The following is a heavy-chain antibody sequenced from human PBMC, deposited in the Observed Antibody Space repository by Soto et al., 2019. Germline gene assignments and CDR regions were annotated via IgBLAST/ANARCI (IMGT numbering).Heavy chain of an antibody. D-gene: IGHD6-19*01. Sequence: EVQLVESGGDLVQPGGSLRLSGAASRFIFSDYSMNWVRQAPGKGLEWVSYIRGGGETIYYADSVRGRFTISRDNAKNSLFLQMNSLRDEDTAVYYCARESPSSQWLPTRYFDYWGQGTLATVSS. CDR2: IRGGGETI. CDR1: RFIFSDYS. J-gene: IGHJ4*02. V-gene: IGHV3-48*02. CDR3: ARESPSSQWLPTRYFDY.